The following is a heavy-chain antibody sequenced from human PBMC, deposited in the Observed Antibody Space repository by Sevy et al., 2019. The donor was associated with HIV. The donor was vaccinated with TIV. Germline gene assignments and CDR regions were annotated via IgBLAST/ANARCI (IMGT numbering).Heavy chain of an antibody. V-gene: IGHV3-30*18. CDR2: ISYDGFKT. Sequence: GESLKISCAASGFTFSTYGMHWVRQAPGKGLEWVAVISYDGFKTYYADSMKGRFTISRDNSKNTLYLQMNSLGVEDTALYFCAKDGGWYNYAPSDYWGLGTLVTVSS. CDR1: GFTFSTYG. D-gene: IGHD1-1*01. CDR3: AKDGGWYNYAPSDY. J-gene: IGHJ4*02.